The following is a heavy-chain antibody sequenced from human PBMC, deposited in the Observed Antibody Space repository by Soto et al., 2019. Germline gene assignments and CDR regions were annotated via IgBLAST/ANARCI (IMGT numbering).Heavy chain of an antibody. CDR1: GGSFSGYY. V-gene: IGHV4-34*01. CDR2: INHSGST. J-gene: IGHJ3*02. CDR3: AREFRVFGVVIIKTGRKGSFDI. D-gene: IGHD3-3*01. Sequence: SETLSLTCAVYGGSFSGYYWSWIRQPPGKGLEWIGEINHSGSTNYNPSLKSRVTISVDTSKNQFSLKLSSVTAADTAVYYCAREFRVFGVVIIKTGRKGSFDIWGQGTMVTVSS.